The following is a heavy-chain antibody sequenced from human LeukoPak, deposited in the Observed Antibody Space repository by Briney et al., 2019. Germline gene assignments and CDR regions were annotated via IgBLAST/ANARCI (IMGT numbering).Heavy chain of an antibody. V-gene: IGHV3-7*03. J-gene: IGHJ6*02. CDR2: INHNGNVN. CDR3: ARGGGLDV. Sequence: GGSLRLSCAASGFTFSSYWMNWARQAPGKGLEWVASINHNGNVNYYVDSVKGRFTISRDNAKNSLYLQMSNLRAEDTAEYFCARGGGLDVWGQGATVTVSS. CDR1: GFTFSSYW. D-gene: IGHD3-16*01.